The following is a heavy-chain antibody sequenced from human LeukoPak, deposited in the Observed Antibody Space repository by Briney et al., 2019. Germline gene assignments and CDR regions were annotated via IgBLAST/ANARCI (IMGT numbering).Heavy chain of an antibody. D-gene: IGHD3-10*01. J-gene: IGHJ3*02. CDR2: ISGSGGST. CDR1: GFTVSSNY. Sequence: QPGGSLRLSCAASGFTVSSNYMSWVRQAPGKGLEWVSAISGSGGSTYYADSVKGRFTISRDNSKNTLYLQMNSLRAEDTAVYYCAKDDPKLLWFGELFYRRDAFDIWGQGTMVTVSS. V-gene: IGHV3-23*01. CDR3: AKDDPKLLWFGELFYRRDAFDI.